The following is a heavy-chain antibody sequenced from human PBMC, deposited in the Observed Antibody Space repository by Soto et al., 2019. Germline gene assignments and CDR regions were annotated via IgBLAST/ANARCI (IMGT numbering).Heavy chain of an antibody. D-gene: IGHD1-20*01. V-gene: IGHV3-74*01. Sequence: PGGSLRLSCATSGFDFSNTWIHWVRQVPGQGLVWVSRINSDGSSIIYADSVKGRFTLSRDNAKNTVHLQMSSLRVEDTAVYYCAKDWYHTIDSWGQGIPVTVSS. J-gene: IGHJ4*02. CDR2: INSDGSSI. CDR3: AKDWYHTIDS. CDR1: GFDFSNTW.